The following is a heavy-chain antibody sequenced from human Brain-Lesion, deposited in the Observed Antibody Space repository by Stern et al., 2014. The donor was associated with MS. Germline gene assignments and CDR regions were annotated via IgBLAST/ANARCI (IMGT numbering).Heavy chain of an antibody. D-gene: IGHD1-26*01. CDR1: GYTLTELS. V-gene: IGHV1-24*01. CDR2: FDPEDGET. Sequence: QVQLVESGAEVKKPGASVKVSCKVSGYTLTELSMHWVRQAPRKGLEWMGGFDPEDGETIYAQKFQGRVTMTEAPSTDKAHIEMSSLRSEDTAVYYCATLSPGAGGNYYRHFDYWGQGPLVTVSS. J-gene: IGHJ4*02. CDR3: ATLSPGAGGNYYRHFDY.